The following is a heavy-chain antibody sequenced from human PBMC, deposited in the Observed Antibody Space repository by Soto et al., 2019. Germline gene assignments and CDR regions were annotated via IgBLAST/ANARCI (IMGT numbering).Heavy chain of an antibody. CDR1: GFHFGNYA. CDR3: HRYYYESSGYYGC. D-gene: IGHD3-22*01. Sequence: GSLRVPCTGSGFHFGNYALSWVRQAPGKGQEWVGFIRSEACGGTRDYAASVKGRFIISRDDSKSIAYLEINSLQTDDTAAYYCHRYYYESSGYYGCWGQGTLVT. J-gene: IGHJ4*02. CDR2: IRSEACGGTR. V-gene: IGHV3-49*04.